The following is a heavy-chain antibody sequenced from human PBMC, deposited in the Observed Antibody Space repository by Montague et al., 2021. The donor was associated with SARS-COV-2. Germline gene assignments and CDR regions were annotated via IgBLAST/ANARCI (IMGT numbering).Heavy chain of an antibody. D-gene: IGHD3-3*02. CDR2: IYYSGSS. V-gene: IGHV4-39*01. CDR1: GGSISSSSYY. CDR3: ARPASGIGNAFDV. Sequence: SETLSLTCTVSGGSISSSSYYWGWIRQPPGKGLEWIGNIYYSGSSYYNPSLKGRVTISVDTTKDPFSLNLNSVTDADTAIYFCARPASGIGNAFDVWGQGTMVNVSS. J-gene: IGHJ3*01.